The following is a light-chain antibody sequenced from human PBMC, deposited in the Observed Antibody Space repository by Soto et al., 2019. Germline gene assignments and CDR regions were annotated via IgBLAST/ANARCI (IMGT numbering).Light chain of an antibody. CDR1: QSVSNS. Sequence: EIVLTQSPATLSLSPGDRATLSCRASQSVSNSLAWYQQKPGQAPRLLIHDASERAAGIPARFSGSGSGTDFTLTISSLEPEDFAVYFCQRETFGQRTNVDI. CDR3: QRET. J-gene: IGKJ1*01. V-gene: IGKV3-11*01. CDR2: DAS.